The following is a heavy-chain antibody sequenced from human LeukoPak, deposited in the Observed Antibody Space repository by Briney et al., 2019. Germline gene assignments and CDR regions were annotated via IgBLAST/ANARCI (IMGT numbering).Heavy chain of an antibody. CDR2: IYPGDSDT. CDR1: GYSFPSSW. V-gene: IGHV5-51*01. CDR3: ARPPTRGYSGYDGDY. D-gene: IGHD5-12*01. Sequence: GESLKISCRGSGYSFPSSWIGWVRQMPGKGLEWMGIIYPGDSDTRYSPSFQGQVTISADKSISTAYLQWRSLKASDTAMYYCARPPTRGYSGYDGDYWGQGTLVTVSS. J-gene: IGHJ4*02.